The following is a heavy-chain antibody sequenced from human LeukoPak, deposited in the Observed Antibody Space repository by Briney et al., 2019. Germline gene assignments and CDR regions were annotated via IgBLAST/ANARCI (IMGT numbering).Heavy chain of an antibody. CDR3: ARAYNYGYSYYDSSGYYPKFFDY. J-gene: IGHJ4*02. Sequence: GGSLRLSCEASGFTFSSYWMSWVRQAPGKGLEWVATIRQDGSVNHYVDSVKGRFTVSRDNAKNSLYLQMNSLRAEDTAVYYCARAYNYGYSYYDSSGYYPKFFDYWGQGTLVTVSS. CDR1: GFTFSSYW. CDR2: IRQDGSVN. V-gene: IGHV3-7*01. D-gene: IGHD3-22*01.